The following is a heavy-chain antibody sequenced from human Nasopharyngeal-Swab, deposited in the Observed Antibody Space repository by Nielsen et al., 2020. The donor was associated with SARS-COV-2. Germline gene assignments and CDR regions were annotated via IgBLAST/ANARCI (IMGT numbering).Heavy chain of an antibody. V-gene: IGHV1-69*04. J-gene: IGHJ2*01. CDR1: GGTFSSYA. CDR3: ARGDSYGASWYFDL. Sequence: SVKVSCKASGGTFSSYAISWVRQAPGQGLEWMGRIIPILGIANYAQKFQGRVTITADKSTSTAYMELSSQRSEDTAVYYCARGDSYGASWYFDLWGRGTLVTVSS. CDR2: IIPILGIA. D-gene: IGHD5-18*01.